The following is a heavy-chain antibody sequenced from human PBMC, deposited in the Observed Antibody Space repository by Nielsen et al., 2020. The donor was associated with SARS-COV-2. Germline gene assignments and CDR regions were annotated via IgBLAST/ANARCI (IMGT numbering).Heavy chain of an antibody. CDR1: GDSVSSNSAA. D-gene: IGHD6-25*01. V-gene: IGHV6-1*01. Sequence: SQTPSLTRAISGDSVSSNSAAWNWIRQSPSRGLEWLGRTFLRSNWYHEYAVAVKGRITITPDTSKNQFSLRLNSVTPEDTALYYCARDEAGFDYWGQGTLVTVSS. CDR2: TFLRSNWYH. J-gene: IGHJ4*02. CDR3: ARDEAGFDY.